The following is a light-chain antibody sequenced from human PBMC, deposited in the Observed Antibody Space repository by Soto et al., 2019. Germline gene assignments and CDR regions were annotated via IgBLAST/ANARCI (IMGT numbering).Light chain of an antibody. Sequence: DIQMTQYPSSVSASVGDRVTVTCRASQGISSRLAWYQQKPGKAPKLLIYAASSLQSGVPSRFSGSGSGTDFTLTINSLQPEDFATYYCQQANSFPLTFGGGTKVDIK. J-gene: IGKJ4*01. CDR2: AAS. CDR1: QGISSR. V-gene: IGKV1D-12*01. CDR3: QQANSFPLT.